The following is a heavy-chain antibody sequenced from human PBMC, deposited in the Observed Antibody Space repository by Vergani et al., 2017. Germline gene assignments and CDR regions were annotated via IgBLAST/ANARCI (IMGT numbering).Heavy chain of an antibody. CDR2: INAGNGNT. Sequence: QVQLVQSGAEVKKPGASVKVSCKASGYTFTSYAMHWVRQAPGQRLEWMGWINAGNGNTKYSQKFQGRVTMTTDTSTSTAYMELRSLRSDDTAVYYCARDYVAAAGSIFDYWGQGTLVTVSS. D-gene: IGHD6-13*01. J-gene: IGHJ4*02. CDR1: GYTFTSYA. V-gene: IGHV1-3*01. CDR3: ARDYVAAAGSIFDY.